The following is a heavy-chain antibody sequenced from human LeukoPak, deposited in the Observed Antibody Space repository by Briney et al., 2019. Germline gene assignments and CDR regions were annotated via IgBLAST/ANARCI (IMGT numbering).Heavy chain of an antibody. CDR2: IKSKTDGGTT. J-gene: IGHJ6*03. CDR3: TTDGYDYVWGSYLQYYYYYMDV. CDR1: GFTFSNAW. D-gene: IGHD3-16*02. Sequence: GGSLRLSCAASGFTFSNAWMSWVRQAPGKGLEWVGRIKSKTDGGTTDYAAPVKGRFTISRDDSKNTLYLQMNSLKTEDTAVYYCTTDGYDYVWGSYLQYYYYYMDVWGKGTTDTVSS. V-gene: IGHV3-15*01.